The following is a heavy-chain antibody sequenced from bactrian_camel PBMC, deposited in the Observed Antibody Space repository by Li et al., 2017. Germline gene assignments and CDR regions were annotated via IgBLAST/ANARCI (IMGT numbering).Heavy chain of an antibody. D-gene: IGHD3*01. Sequence: VQLVESGGVLVQPGGSLKLSCAASGFTFGAYAMSWVRQAPGKGLEWVAAITQDGGRTYYPDSLKGRFTISRDNAKNTVYLQMNSLKSEDTALYYCATVRLHCYSGSCPYENWGQGTQVTVS. CDR2: ITQDGGRT. J-gene: IGHJ4*01. V-gene: IGHV3S40*01. CDR3: ATVRLHCYSGSCPYEN. CDR1: GFTFGAYA.